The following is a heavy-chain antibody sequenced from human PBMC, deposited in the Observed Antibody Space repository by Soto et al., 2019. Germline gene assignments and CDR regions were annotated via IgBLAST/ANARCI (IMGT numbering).Heavy chain of an antibody. CDR1: GFTFNNYA. CDR3: AKDRLAGNFDY. CDR2: ISNTGGST. J-gene: IGHJ4*02. Sequence: PWGSLRLSCAASGFTFNNYAMNWVRQAQGKGLEWVATISNTGGSTYYADSVKGRFTISRDKSKNTLYLQMNSLRVEDTAVYYCAKDRLAGNFDYWGQGTQVTVSS. V-gene: IGHV3-23*01.